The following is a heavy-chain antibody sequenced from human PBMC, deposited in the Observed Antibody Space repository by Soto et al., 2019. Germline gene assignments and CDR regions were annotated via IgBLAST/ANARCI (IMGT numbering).Heavy chain of an antibody. Sequence: QVQLVQSGAEVKKPGSSVRVSCKASGGTLNSYTISWVRQAPGQGLEWMGGIIPVFGTTDYAQKFQGRVTMTADQSTGTAYVDLFSLRSEDTALYYCSISNACGRGDFWGQGTLVTVSS. V-gene: IGHV1-69*01. CDR2: IIPVFGTT. CDR3: SISNACGRGDF. J-gene: IGHJ4*02. CDR1: GGTLNSYT. D-gene: IGHD1-26*01.